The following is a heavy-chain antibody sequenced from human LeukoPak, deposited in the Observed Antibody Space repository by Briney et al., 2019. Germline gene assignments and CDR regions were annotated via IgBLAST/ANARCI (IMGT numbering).Heavy chain of an antibody. V-gene: IGHV4-59*01. CDR2: IYYSGST. J-gene: IGHJ4*02. Sequence: NSSSTLFLTCPDSDCSISSYYWSWIRQPPGKGLHWIGYIYYSGSTNYTPSPKSPVTISVDTSKNQFSLKLSSVTAADTAVYYCARIGHEDYYFDYWGQGTLVTVSS. CDR3: ARIGHEDYYFDY. CDR1: DCSISSYY.